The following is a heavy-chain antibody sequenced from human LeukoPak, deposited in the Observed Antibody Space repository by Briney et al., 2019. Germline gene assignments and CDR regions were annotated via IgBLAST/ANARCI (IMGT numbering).Heavy chain of an antibody. CDR3: ARESTREPSA. V-gene: IGHV4-59*01. D-gene: IGHD1-1*01. CDR1: GGSISSYY. J-gene: IGHJ4*02. CDR2: IYYSGST. Sequence: SETLSLTCTVSGGSISSYYWSWLRQPPGKGLEWIGYIYYSGSTNYNPSLKSRVTISVDTSKNQFSLKLSSVTAADTAVYYCARESTREPSAWGQGTLVTVSS.